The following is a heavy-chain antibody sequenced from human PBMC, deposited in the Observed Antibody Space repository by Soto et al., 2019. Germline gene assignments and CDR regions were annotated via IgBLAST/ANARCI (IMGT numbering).Heavy chain of an antibody. J-gene: IGHJ2*01. D-gene: IGHD3-22*01. CDR3: ARWDAYYYDSSGPVGWYFDL. V-gene: IGHV1-69*13. Sequence: SVKVSCKASGGTFSSYAISWVRQAPGQGLEWMGGIIPIFGTANYAQKFQGRVTITADESTSTAYMELSSLRSEDTAVYYCARWDAYYYDSSGPVGWYFDLWGRGTLVTVSS. CDR1: GGTFSSYA. CDR2: IIPIFGTA.